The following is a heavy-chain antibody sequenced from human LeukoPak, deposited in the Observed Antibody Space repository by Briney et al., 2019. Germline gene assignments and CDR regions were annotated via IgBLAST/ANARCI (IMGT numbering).Heavy chain of an antibody. CDR3: ARYAVAGSNLYFDY. CDR2: ISSSGST. Sequence: SETLSLTCTVSGGSIDTYYWSWIRQPAGKGLEWVGRISSSGSTNYNPSLTSRVTMSVDTYNNQFSLKVTPVTAADTAVYYCARYAVAGSNLYFDYWGQRTLVTVSS. D-gene: IGHD6-19*01. J-gene: IGHJ4*02. V-gene: IGHV4-4*07. CDR1: GGSIDTYY.